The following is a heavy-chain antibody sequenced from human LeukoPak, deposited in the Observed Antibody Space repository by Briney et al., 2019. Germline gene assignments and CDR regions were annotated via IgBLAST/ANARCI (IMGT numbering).Heavy chain of an antibody. D-gene: IGHD3-22*01. CDR2: IYYSGST. Sequence: PSETLSLTCTVSGGSISSYYWSWIRQPPGKGLEWIGYIYYSGSTNYNPSLKSRVTISVDTSKNQFSLKLSSVTAADTAVHYCARDYYDSSGYDAFDIWGQGTMVTVSS. V-gene: IGHV4-59*01. CDR3: ARDYYDSSGYDAFDI. CDR1: GGSISSYY. J-gene: IGHJ3*02.